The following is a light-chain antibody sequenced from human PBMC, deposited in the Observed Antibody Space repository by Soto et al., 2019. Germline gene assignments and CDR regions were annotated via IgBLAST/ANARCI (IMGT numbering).Light chain of an antibody. CDR3: QQYEDLPLS. J-gene: IGKJ3*01. CDR1: QDISNY. V-gene: IGKV1-33*01. CDR2: DAS. Sequence: DFQMTQSPSSLSGSGGDRVTITCQASQDISNYLNWYQHKPGKPLKLLIYDASNLETGVPSRFSGSGSGTDVTFTISSLQTEDVATYYCQQYEDLPLSFGPGTKVDF.